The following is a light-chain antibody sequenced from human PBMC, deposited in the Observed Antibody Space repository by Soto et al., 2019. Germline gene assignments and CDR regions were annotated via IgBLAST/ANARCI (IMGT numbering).Light chain of an antibody. CDR1: QSVSSN. CDR2: GAS. CDR3: QQYNNWPRT. J-gene: IGKJ1*01. V-gene: IGKV3-15*01. Sequence: EIVMTQSPATLSVSPGERATLSCRASQSVSSNLVWYQQKPGQAPRLLIYGASTRATGIPARFSGSGSGTEFTLTISSLPSEDFAIYYCQQYNNWPRTFGQGTKVEIK.